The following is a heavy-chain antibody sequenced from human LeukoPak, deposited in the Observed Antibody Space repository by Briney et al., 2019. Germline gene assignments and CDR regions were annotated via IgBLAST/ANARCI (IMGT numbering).Heavy chain of an antibody. CDR3: TILPDY. J-gene: IGHJ4*02. CDR1: GFPFSTYG. D-gene: IGHD2-21*01. CDR2: ISNDGNNK. V-gene: IGHV3-30*03. Sequence: PGMSLRLSCAASGFPFSTYGMHWVRQAPGKGLEWVAAISNDGNNKFYADSVKGRFTISRDNPKNTMNLQMNSLRSEDTALYYCTILPDYWGQGTLVTVSS.